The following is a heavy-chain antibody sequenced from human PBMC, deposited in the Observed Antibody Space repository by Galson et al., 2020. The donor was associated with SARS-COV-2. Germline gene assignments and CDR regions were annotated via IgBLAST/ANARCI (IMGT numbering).Heavy chain of an antibody. V-gene: IGHV1-69*13. J-gene: IGHJ6*03. CDR1: GGTFSSYA. CDR3: ARAGWKQPGGDYYYCMAV. Sequence: SVKVSCKASGGTFSSYAISWVRQAPGQGLEWMGGIIPIFGTANYAQKVQGRVTITADESTSTAYMELSSLRFEDTAVYYCARAGWKQPGGDYYYCMAVWGKGTTVTVSS. CDR2: IIPIFGTA. D-gene: IGHD1-1*01.